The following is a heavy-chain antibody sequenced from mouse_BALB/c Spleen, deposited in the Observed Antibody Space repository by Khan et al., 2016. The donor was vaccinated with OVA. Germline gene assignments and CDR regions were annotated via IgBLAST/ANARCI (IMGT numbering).Heavy chain of an antibody. CDR2: ISYSGNT. Sequence: EVQLQESGPSLVKPSQTLSLTCSVTGDSITRGYWHWIRQFPGNKLDYMGYISYSGNTYCTPSLKSRISITRDTSKNQYYLQLNSVATEDTATYYCACELRGFAYWGQGTLVTVSA. CDR3: ACELRGFAY. J-gene: IGHJ3*01. D-gene: IGHD1-1*01. CDR1: GDSITRGY. V-gene: IGHV3-8*02.